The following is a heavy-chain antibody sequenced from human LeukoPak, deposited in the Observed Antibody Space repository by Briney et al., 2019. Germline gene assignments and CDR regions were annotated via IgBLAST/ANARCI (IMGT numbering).Heavy chain of an antibody. CDR1: GFTFSSNA. CDR3: ATTKQARRYFDY. V-gene: IGHV3-23*01. Sequence: GGSLRLSCAGSGFTFSSNALSWVRQAPGKGLEWVSAISTSGGNTYYADSVRGRFTISRDNSKNTLYPQMNTLRAEDTAVYYCATTKQARRYFDYWGQGTLVTVSS. D-gene: IGHD1-1*01. CDR2: ISTSGGNT. J-gene: IGHJ4*02.